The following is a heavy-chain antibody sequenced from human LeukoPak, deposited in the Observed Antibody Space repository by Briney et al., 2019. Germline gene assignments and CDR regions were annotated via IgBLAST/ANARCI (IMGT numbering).Heavy chain of an antibody. CDR2: MSPNSGDT. CDR1: GYTFTSYD. D-gene: IGHD7-27*01. Sequence: ASVKVSCKASGYTFTSYDFNWVRQATGQRPEWMGWMSPNSGDTGYAQKFQDRVTVTRNTSISTAYMELSSLRSDDTAVYYCARGPPNWGYDYWGPGTLVTVSS. V-gene: IGHV1-8*01. J-gene: IGHJ4*02. CDR3: ARGPPNWGYDY.